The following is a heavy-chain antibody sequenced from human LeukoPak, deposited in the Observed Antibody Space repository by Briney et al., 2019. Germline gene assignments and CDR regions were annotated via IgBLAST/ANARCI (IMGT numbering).Heavy chain of an antibody. CDR2: IYYSGST. V-gene: IGHV4-39*01. Sequence: SETLSLTCTVSGGSISSSSYYWGWIRQPPGKGLEWIGSIYYSGSTYYNPSLKSRVTISVDTSKNQFSLKLSSVTAADTAVYYCASGNCGGDCYFDYWAREPWSPSPQ. D-gene: IGHD2-21*02. J-gene: IGHJ4*02. CDR3: ASGNCGGDCYFDY. CDR1: GGSISSSSYY.